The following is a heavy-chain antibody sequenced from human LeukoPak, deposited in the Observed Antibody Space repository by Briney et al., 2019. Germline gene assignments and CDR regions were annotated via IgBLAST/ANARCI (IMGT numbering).Heavy chain of an antibody. D-gene: IGHD3-22*01. V-gene: IGHV3-48*02. CDR2: VSSSTGAI. CDR3: ARESYDSSGYYLGFDY. CDR1: GFTFSGYS. J-gene: IGHJ4*02. Sequence: PGGSLRLSCAASGFTFSGYSMIWVRQAPGKGLEWVSRVSSSTGAIYYADSVKGRFTISRDNAKNSLYLQMNSLRDEDTAVYYCARESYDSSGYYLGFDYWGQGTLVTVSS.